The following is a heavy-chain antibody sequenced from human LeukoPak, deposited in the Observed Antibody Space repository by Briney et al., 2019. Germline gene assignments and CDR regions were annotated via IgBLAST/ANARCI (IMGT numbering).Heavy chain of an antibody. CDR1: GFTFSSYE. J-gene: IGHJ4*02. CDR2: ISSGGTTI. V-gene: IGHV3-48*03. CDR3: AKGSYQLDY. D-gene: IGHD2-2*01. Sequence: GGSLRLSCAASGFTFSSYEMNWVRQAPGKGLEWVSYISSGGTTIYYADSVKGRFTISRDNAKNSLYLQMNSLRAEDTALYYCAKGSYQLDYWGQGTLVTVSS.